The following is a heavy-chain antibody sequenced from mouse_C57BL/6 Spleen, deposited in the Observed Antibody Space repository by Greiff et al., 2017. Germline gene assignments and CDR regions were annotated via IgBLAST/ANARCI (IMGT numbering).Heavy chain of an antibody. J-gene: IGHJ4*01. CDR3: ARPLYHDYRGGAMDY. V-gene: IGHV1-20*01. D-gene: IGHD2-4*01. Sequence: VQLKQSGPELVKPGDSVKISCKASGYSFTGYFMNWVMQSHGKSLEWIGRISPYNGDTFYNQKVKGKATLTVDKSSSTAHMQLRSLTSDDSAVYYCARPLYHDYRGGAMDYWGQGTSVTVSS. CDR2: ISPYNGDT. CDR1: GYSFTGYF.